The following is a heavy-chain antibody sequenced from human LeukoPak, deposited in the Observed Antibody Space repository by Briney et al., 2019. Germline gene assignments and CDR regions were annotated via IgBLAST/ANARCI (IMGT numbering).Heavy chain of an antibody. CDR3: ATDAYYYDSSGYSTSVHYFDY. CDR2: INPNSGGT. Sequence: ASVKVSCKASGYTFTGYYMHWVRQAPGQGLEWMGRINPNSGGTNYAQKFPGRVTMTRGTSISTAYMELSSLSSDDTAVYYCATDAYYYDSSGYSTSVHYFDYWGQGTQVTVSS. J-gene: IGHJ4*02. CDR1: GYTFTGYY. V-gene: IGHV1-2*06. D-gene: IGHD3-22*01.